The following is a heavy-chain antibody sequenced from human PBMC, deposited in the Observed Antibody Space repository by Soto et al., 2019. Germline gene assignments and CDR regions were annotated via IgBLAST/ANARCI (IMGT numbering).Heavy chain of an antibody. CDR2: ISYDGSNK. J-gene: IGHJ4*02. D-gene: IGHD3-9*01. V-gene: IGHV3-30*18. CDR1: GFTFSSYG. CDR3: AKGATYFDWLLIFDY. Sequence: QVQLVESGGGVVQPGRPLRLSCAASGFTFSSYGMHWVRQAPGKGLEWVAVISYDGSNKYYEDSVKGRFTISRDNSKNTLYLQMNSLRAEDTAVYYCAKGATYFDWLLIFDYWGQGTLVTVSS.